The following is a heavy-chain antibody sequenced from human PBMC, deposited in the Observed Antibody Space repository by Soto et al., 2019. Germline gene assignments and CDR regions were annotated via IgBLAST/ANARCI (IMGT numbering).Heavy chain of an antibody. CDR2: IYYSGST. V-gene: IGHV4-59*01. Sequence: SETLSLTCTVSGGSISSYYWSWIRQPPGKGLEWIGYIYYSGSTNYNPSLKSRVTISVDTSKNQFSLKLSSVTAADTAVYYCARYPLEEYCSGGSCDPDGFDYWGQGTLVTVSS. CDR3: ARYPLEEYCSGGSCDPDGFDY. J-gene: IGHJ4*02. D-gene: IGHD2-15*01. CDR1: GGSISSYY.